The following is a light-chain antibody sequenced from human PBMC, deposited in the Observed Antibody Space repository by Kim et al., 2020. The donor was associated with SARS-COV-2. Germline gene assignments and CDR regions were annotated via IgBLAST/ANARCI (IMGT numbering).Light chain of an antibody. CDR3: MQALHSPT. CDR2: LGS. J-gene: IGKJ1*01. V-gene: IGKV2-28*01. CDR1: QCLRQSDGNNY. Sequence: EPASSSCRSSQCLRQSDGNNYLDWYLQKPGQSPQLLISLGSHRASGVPDRFSGSGSGTDFTLKISRVEAEDVGLYYCMQALHSPTFGQGTKVDIK.